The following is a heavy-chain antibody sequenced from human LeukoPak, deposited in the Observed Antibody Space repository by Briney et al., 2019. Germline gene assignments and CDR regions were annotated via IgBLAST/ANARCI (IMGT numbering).Heavy chain of an antibody. CDR1: GYTFTSYD. D-gene: IGHD6-13*01. Sequence: GASVKVSCKASGYTFTSYDINWVRQATGQGLEWMGWMNPNRGNTGYAQKFQGRVTITMTNSISTAYMELSSLRSEDTAVYYCARVAAAGTLYRKDFDYWGQGTLVTVSS. V-gene: IGHV1-8*03. CDR3: ARVAAAGTLYRKDFDY. J-gene: IGHJ4*02. CDR2: MNPNRGNT.